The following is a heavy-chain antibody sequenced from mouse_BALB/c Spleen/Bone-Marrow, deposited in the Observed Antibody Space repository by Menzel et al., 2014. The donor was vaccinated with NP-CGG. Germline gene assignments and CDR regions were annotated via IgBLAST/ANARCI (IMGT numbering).Heavy chain of an antibody. CDR2: ISHSGST. CDR1: GDSITSGY. CDR3: ARAGYRYDVGYAMDY. D-gene: IGHD2-14*01. V-gene: IGHV3-8*02. J-gene: IGHJ4*01. Sequence: EVMLVESGPSPVKPSQTLSLTCSVTGDSITSGYWNWIRKFPGNKLEYMGYISHSGSTYYNPSLKSRISITRDTSKNQYYLQLNSVTTEDTATYYCARAGYRYDVGYAMDYWGQGTSVTVSS.